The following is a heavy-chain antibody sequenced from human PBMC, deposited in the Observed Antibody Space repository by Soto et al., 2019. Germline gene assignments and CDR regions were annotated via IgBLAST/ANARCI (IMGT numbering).Heavy chain of an antibody. Sequence: EVQLVESGGGLVKPWGSLRLSCAASGFTFSNSWMSWVRQAPGKGLEWVGRIKSTTAGGTTDYAAHVKGRVTISRDDSKNTLYLQMNSLKTEDTAVYYCTTAPYDYIWGSYRPLEYFDYWGQGTLVTVSS. D-gene: IGHD3-16*02. CDR1: GFTFSNSW. V-gene: IGHV3-15*01. CDR2: IKSTTAGGTT. J-gene: IGHJ4*02. CDR3: TTAPYDYIWGSYRPLEYFDY.